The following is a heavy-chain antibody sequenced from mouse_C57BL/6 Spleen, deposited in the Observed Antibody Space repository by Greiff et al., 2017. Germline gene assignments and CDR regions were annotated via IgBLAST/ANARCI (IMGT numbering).Heavy chain of an antibody. CDR1: GYNFTSYW. V-gene: IGHV1-55*01. Sequence: VQLQQPGAELVKPGASVKMSCKASGYNFTSYWITWVKQRPGQGLEWIGDIYPGSGSTNYNEKFKSKATLTVDTSSSTAYMQLSSLTSEDAAVYTCARGRQLRYEAMDYWGQGTSVTVSS. CDR2: IYPGSGST. D-gene: IGHD3-2*02. CDR3: ARGRQLRYEAMDY. J-gene: IGHJ4*01.